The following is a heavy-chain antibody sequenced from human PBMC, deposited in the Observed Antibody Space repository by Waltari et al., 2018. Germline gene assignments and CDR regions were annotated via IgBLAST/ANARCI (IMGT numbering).Heavy chain of an antibody. V-gene: IGHV4-38-2*01. J-gene: IGHJ3*02. CDR2: IYHSGST. D-gene: IGHD2-2*02. CDR1: GYSISSGYY. CDR3: ARAYPGGAFDI. Sequence: QVQLQESGPGLVKPSETLSLTCAVSGYSISSGYYWGWIRQPPGKGLEWIGSIYHSGSTYYNPAPQSPVTLSVDTSKNPVSLKVGPVTAGEPAVYYWARAYPGGAFDIWGQGTMVPGSS.